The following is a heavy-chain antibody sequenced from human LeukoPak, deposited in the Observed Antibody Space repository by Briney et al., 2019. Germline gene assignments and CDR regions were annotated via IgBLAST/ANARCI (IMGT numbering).Heavy chain of an antibody. Sequence: PGGSLRLSCAASGFTFSSYAMSWVRQAPGKGLEWVSAISGSGGSTYYADSVNGRFTISRDNSKNTRYLQMNSLRAEDTAVYYCAKDGIGGANTGGEFDYWGQGTLVTVSS. CDR1: GFTFSSYA. CDR3: AKDGIGGANTGGEFDY. D-gene: IGHD1-26*01. V-gene: IGHV3-23*01. J-gene: IGHJ4*02. CDR2: ISGSGGST.